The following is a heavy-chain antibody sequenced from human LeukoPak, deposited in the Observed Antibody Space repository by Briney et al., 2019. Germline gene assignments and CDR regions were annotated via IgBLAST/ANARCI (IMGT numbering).Heavy chain of an antibody. J-gene: IGHJ6*02. CDR2: INSDGSST. Sequence: GGSLRLSCAASGFTFSSYWMHWVRQAPGKGLVWVSRINSDGSSTSYADSVKGRFTISRDNSKNTLYLQMNSLRAEDTAVYYCAGLESSGYYHQYYYYGMDVWGQGTTVTVSS. CDR3: AGLESSGYYHQYYYYGMDV. D-gene: IGHD3-22*01. V-gene: IGHV3-74*01. CDR1: GFTFSSYW.